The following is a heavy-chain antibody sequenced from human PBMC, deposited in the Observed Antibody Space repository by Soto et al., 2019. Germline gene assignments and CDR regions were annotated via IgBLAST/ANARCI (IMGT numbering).Heavy chain of an antibody. Sequence: HINLSRSGPTLVKPTQTLTLTCTFSGFSLSTSGVGVGWIRQPPGKALEWLALIYWDDDKRYSPSLKSRLTITKDTSKNQVVLTMTNMDPVDTATYYCAHHRRSTMVRGDIPFDYWGQGTLVTVSS. V-gene: IGHV2-5*02. CDR3: AHHRRSTMVRGDIPFDY. J-gene: IGHJ4*02. D-gene: IGHD3-10*01. CDR1: GFSLSTSGVG. CDR2: IYWDDDK.